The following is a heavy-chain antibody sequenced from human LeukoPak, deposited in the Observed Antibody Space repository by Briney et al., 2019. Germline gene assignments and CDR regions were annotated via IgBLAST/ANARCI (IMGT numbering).Heavy chain of an antibody. V-gene: IGHV3-7*01. CDR3: ASTFPYCSDDDCPL. D-gene: IGHD2-15*01. CDR1: GVAIRKSW. Sequence: GGPLRLSCGACGVAIRKSWMSWVRQAPGKGLEWVANIHPDGSVQNYVDSVKGRFTISRGKAKNSLYMQMNNLRAEDRAVYYCASTFPYCSDDDCPLGGEGTLVSVSS. J-gene: IGHJ1*01. CDR2: IHPDGSVQ.